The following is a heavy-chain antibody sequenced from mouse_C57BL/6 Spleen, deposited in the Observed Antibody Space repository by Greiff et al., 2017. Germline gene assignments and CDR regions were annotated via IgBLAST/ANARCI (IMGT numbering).Heavy chain of an antibody. CDR3: AREEGSTLITTGGFDY. J-gene: IGHJ2*01. CDR2: IHPNSGST. D-gene: IGHD2-4*01. CDR1: GYTFTSYG. V-gene: IGHV1-64*01. Sequence: QVQLQQPGAELVKPGASVKLSCKASGYTFTSYGMHWVKQRPGQGLEWIGMIHPNSGSTNYNEKFKSKATLTVDKSSSTAYMQLRSLTSEDSAVEYSAREEGSTLITTGGFDYWGQGTTLTVSS.